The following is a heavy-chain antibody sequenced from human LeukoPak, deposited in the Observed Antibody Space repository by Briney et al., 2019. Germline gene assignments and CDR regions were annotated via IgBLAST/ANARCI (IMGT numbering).Heavy chain of an antibody. D-gene: IGHD3-10*02. CDR1: GFTFSNAW. Sequence: GGSLRLSCAASGFTFSNAWMSWVRQAPGKGLEWVSYISSSGSTIYYADSVKGRFTISRDNAKNSLYLQMNSLRAEDTAVYYCAELGITMIGGVWGRGTTVTISS. V-gene: IGHV3-11*04. J-gene: IGHJ6*04. CDR2: ISSSGSTI. CDR3: AELGITMIGGV.